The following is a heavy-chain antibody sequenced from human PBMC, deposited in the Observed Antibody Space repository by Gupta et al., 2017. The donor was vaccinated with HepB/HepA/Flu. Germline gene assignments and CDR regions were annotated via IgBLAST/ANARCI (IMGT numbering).Heavy chain of an antibody. CDR3: ARVGHGVDVRFEY. CDR1: GYTFNDYY. CDR2: INPNSDDT. V-gene: IGHV1-2*02. D-gene: IGHD3-3*01. Sequence: QVQLVQSGAEVKKPGASVKVSCKTFGYTFNDYYMHWVRQAPGQGLQWMGWINPNSDDTKYLQKFQGRVTMTRDTSSNTAYMELSRLTSDDTAMYYYARVGHGVDVRFEYWGQGTLVTVSS. J-gene: IGHJ4*02.